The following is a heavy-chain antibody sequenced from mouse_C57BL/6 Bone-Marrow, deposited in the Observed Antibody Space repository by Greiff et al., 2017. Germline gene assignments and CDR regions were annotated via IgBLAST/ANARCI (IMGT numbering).Heavy chain of an antibody. D-gene: IGHD2-1*01. J-gene: IGHJ1*03. V-gene: IGHV5-4*01. CDR2: ISDGGSYT. CDR3: ARDRLTRVTTPYWYFDV. Sequence: EVKLVESGGGLVKPGGSLKLSCAASGFTFSSYAMSWVRQTPEKRLEWVATISDGGSYTYYPDNVKGRFTIFRDNAKNNLYLQRSHMKSEDTAMYYCARDRLTRVTTPYWYFDVWGTGTTVTVSS. CDR1: GFTFSSYA.